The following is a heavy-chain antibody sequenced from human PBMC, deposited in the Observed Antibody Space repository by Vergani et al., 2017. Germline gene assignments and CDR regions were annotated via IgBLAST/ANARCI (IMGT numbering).Heavy chain of an antibody. CDR3: ASGKYYSDSTSHFRGRYFDV. CDR2: IYNSGNG. D-gene: IGHD3-16*01. V-gene: IGHV4-39*01. Sequence: QMQLQESGPGLVKASETLSLTCTVSGDSIISRRYYWAWIRQPPGKGLEWIGSIYNSGNGDSSSSLKSRVTISAERSKNQFSLRLTSVTAADTAVYYCASGKYYSDSTSHFRGRYFDVWGRGTLVTVPS. CDR1: GDSIISRRYY. J-gene: IGHJ2*01.